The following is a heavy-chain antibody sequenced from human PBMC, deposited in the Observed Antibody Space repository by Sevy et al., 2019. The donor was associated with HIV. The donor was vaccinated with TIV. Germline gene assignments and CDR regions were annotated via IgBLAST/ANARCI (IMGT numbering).Heavy chain of an antibody. Sequence: GGSLRLSCAASGFTFDDYAKHWVRQAPGKGLEWVSGISWNSGSIGYADSVKGRFTISRDNAKNSLYLQMNSLRAEDTALYYCAKDAGYSSSWYDYWGQGTLVTVSS. V-gene: IGHV3-9*01. J-gene: IGHJ4*02. CDR2: ISWNSGSI. CDR3: AKDAGYSSSWYDY. CDR1: GFTFDDYA. D-gene: IGHD6-13*01.